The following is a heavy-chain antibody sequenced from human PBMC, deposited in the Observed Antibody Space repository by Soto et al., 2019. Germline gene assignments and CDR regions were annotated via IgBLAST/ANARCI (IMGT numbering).Heavy chain of an antibody. CDR3: ASESPYGYFDY. V-gene: IGHV3-21*01. Sequence: GGSLRLSCAASGFPFSSYSMNWVSPAPGKGLEWVSSISSSSSYIYYAESLKGQFTITRDNDKNSLYLQMNGLRAEDAAVYYCASESPYGYFDYWGQGTRVTVSS. J-gene: IGHJ4*02. CDR1: GFPFSSYS. CDR2: ISSSSSYI. D-gene: IGHD3-16*01.